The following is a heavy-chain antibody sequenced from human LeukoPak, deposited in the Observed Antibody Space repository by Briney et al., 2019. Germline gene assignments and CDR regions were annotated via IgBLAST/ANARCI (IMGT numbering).Heavy chain of an antibody. CDR2: IKQDGSEK. Sequence: GGSLRLSCAASGLTFSSYWMSWVRQAPGKGLEWVANIKQDGSEKYYVDSVKGRFTISRDNAKNSLYLQMNSLRAEDTAVYYCARDQGAYRSSFDYWGQGTLVTVSS. J-gene: IGHJ4*02. CDR3: ARDQGAYRSSFDY. D-gene: IGHD6-6*01. CDR1: GLTFSSYW. V-gene: IGHV3-7*03.